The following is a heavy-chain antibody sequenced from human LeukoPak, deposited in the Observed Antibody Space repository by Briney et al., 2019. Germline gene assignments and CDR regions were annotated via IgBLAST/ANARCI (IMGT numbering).Heavy chain of an antibody. CDR3: ARDPPYYDDPYGAFDI. J-gene: IGHJ3*02. CDR1: GFTVSSNY. V-gene: IGHV3-66*01. Sequence: GGSLRLSCAASGFTVSSNYMSWVRQAPGKGLEWVSVIYSGGSTYYADSVKGRFTISRDNSKNTLYLQMNSLRAEDTAVYYCARDPPYYDDPYGAFDIWGQGTMVTVSS. CDR2: IYSGGST. D-gene: IGHD3-22*01.